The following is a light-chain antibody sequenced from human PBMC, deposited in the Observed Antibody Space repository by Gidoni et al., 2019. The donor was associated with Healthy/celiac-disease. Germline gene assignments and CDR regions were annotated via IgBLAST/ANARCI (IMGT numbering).Light chain of an antibody. J-gene: IGLJ1*01. CDR2: EVS. CDR3: SSYTSSSTFYV. V-gene: IGLV2-14*01. CDR1: SSDVGGYNY. Sequence: QSALTQPASVSGSPGQSIPLSCTGTSSDVGGYNYVSWYQQHPGKAPKLMIYEVSNRPSGGSNRFSGSKSGNTASLTISGLQAEDEADYYCSSYTSSSTFYVFGTGTKVTVL.